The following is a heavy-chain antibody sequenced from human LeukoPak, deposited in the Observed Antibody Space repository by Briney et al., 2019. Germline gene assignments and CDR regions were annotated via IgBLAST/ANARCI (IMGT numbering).Heavy chain of an antibody. J-gene: IGHJ4*02. CDR2: IIPIFGTA. CDR1: GGTFSSYA. CDR3: ARDECSSTSCYG. V-gene: IGHV1-69*13. Sequence: SVKVSCKASGGTFSSYAISWERQAPGQGLEWMGGIIPIFGTANYAQKFQGRVTITADESTSTAYMELSSLRSEDTAVYYCARDECSSTSCYGWGQGTLVTVSS. D-gene: IGHD2-2*01.